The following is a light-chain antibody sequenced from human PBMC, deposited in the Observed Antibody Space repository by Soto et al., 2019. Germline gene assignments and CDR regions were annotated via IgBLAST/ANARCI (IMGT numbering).Light chain of an antibody. CDR2: AAS. J-gene: IGKJ1*01. Sequence: DIQMTQSPSSLSASVGDRVTITCRASQGIGTYLNWYQQKPGKAPKVLIYAASNLQGGVPSRFSGSGSGTDFTLTISSLQPEDFATYYCQHSYSTFTWTFGQGTKVDIK. CDR3: QHSYSTFTWT. CDR1: QGIGTY. V-gene: IGKV1-39*01.